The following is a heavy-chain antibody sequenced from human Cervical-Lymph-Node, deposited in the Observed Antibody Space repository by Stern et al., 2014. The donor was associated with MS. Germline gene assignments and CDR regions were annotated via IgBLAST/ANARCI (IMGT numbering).Heavy chain of an antibody. CDR3: ARIRTYYYDSSGYYEEDYFDY. J-gene: IGHJ4*02. D-gene: IGHD3-22*01. CDR1: GYTFTSYY. V-gene: IGHV1-46*03. CDR2: INPSGGST. Sequence: DQLVESGAEVKKPGASVKVSCKASGYTFTSYYMHWVRQAPGQGLEWMGIINPSGGSTSYAQKFQGRVTMTRDTSTSTVYMELSSLRSEDTAVYYCARIRTYYYDSSGYYEEDYFDYWGQGTLVTVSS.